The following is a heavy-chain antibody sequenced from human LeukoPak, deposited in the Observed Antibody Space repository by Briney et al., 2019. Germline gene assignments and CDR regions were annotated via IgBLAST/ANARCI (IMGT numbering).Heavy chain of an antibody. Sequence: GESLKISCKGSGYTFSNYWIGWGRPMPGKGVEYLGIIYPGDSDTKYSPAFEGHITISVDKSITTAYLQWSSLKASDTAMYYCARPDDNADYILSYWGQGTLVTVSS. J-gene: IGHJ1*01. CDR3: ARPDDNADYILSY. V-gene: IGHV5-51*01. CDR2: IYPGDSDT. CDR1: GYTFSNYW. D-gene: IGHD4-17*01.